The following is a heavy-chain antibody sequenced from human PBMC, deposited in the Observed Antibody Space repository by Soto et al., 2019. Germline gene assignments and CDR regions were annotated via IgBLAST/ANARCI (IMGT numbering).Heavy chain of an antibody. D-gene: IGHD2-21*02. CDR2: INPGGGRT. CDR1: GYTFTSYY. CDR3: ARGPSCGGDCYLFDY. J-gene: IGHJ4*02. Sequence: QVQLVQSGAEAKKPGSSVKLSCKASGYTFTSYYIHWVRQAPGQGLEWVAMINPGGGRTKNAQMFQGRVTLTRDTSTGTVDMELSSLTSADTAVYYCARGPSCGGDCYLFDYWGQGSLVTVSS. V-gene: IGHV1-46*01.